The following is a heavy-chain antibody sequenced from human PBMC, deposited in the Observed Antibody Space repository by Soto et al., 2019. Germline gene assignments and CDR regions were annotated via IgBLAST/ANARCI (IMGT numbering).Heavy chain of an antibody. V-gene: IGHV5-10-1*01. CDR2: IDPSDSYT. J-gene: IGHJ5*02. CDR3: ASLYYYDSSGQFP. D-gene: IGHD3-22*01. Sequence: PGESLKISCKGSGYSFASYWISWVRQMPGKGLEWMGRIDPSDSYTNYSPSFQGHVTISADKSISTAYLQWSSLKASDTAMYYCASLYYYDSSGQFPWGQGTLVTVSS. CDR1: GYSFASYW.